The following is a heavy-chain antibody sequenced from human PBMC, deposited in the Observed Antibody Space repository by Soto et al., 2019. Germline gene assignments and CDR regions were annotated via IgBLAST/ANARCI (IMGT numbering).Heavy chain of an antibody. CDR3: ARDSRYYPYSSSPANWFDP. V-gene: IGHV3-11*01. J-gene: IGHJ5*02. Sequence: SCKASGYTFTSYYMHWVRQAPGQGLEWVSYISSSGSTIYYADSVKGRFTISRDNAKNSLYLQMNSLRAEDTAVYYCARDSRYYPYSSSPANWFDPWGQGTLVTVSS. CDR1: GYTFTSYY. D-gene: IGHD6-6*01. CDR2: ISSSGSTI.